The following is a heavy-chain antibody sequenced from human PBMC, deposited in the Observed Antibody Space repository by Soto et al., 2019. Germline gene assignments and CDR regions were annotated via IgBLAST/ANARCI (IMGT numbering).Heavy chain of an antibody. CDR1: GGTFSSDA. V-gene: IGHV1-69*12. CDR2: IIPIFGTANAA. Sequence: QAQLVQSGAEVKKPGSSVKVSCKPSGGTFSSDAITWVRQAPGQGLEWMGGIIPIFGTANAANYAQKFQGRVTLTADESTSTAYKELSSLTSEDTAVYYCARGAGNYDFCSAHYDALGVWGPGTTVTVSS. CDR3: ARGAGNYDFCSAHYDALGV. J-gene: IGHJ6*02. D-gene: IGHD3-3*01.